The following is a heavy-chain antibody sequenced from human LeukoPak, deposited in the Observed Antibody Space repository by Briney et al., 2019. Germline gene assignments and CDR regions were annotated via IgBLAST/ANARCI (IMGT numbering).Heavy chain of an antibody. CDR3: ARDARYWYFDL. Sequence: GASVKASCKASGYTFTGYFLHWVRQAPGQGLEWMGWLNPNSGDTNYAQKFQGRVTMTRDTSISTAYMELSRLRSDDTAVYYCARDARYWYFDLWGRGTLVTVSS. J-gene: IGHJ2*01. CDR2: LNPNSGDT. CDR1: GYTFTGYF. V-gene: IGHV1-2*02.